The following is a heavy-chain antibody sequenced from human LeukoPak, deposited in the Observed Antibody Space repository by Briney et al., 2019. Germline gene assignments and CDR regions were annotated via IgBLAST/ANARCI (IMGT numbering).Heavy chain of an antibody. V-gene: IGHV4-39*01. D-gene: IGHD5-18*01. CDR1: GDSINTKNYY. Sequence: SETLSLTCTVSGDSINTKNYYWGWIRQPPGKGLEWTGSIYYSGNTYYNPSLKSRVTLSIDTSKNQFSLRLSSVTAADTAVYHCARHSYGTFDYWGQGTLVTVSS. CDR3: ARHSYGTFDY. CDR2: IYYSGNT. J-gene: IGHJ4*02.